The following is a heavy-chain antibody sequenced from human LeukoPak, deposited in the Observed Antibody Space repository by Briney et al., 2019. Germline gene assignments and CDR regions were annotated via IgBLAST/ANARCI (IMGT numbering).Heavy chain of an antibody. J-gene: IGHJ4*02. CDR3: ARDIPSAKAFDY. V-gene: IGHV3-30*02. CDR1: GFTFSGNG. CDR2: IRYDGSTK. Sequence: GGSLRLSCAASGFTFSGNGMHWVRQAPGKGREWVSFIRYDGSTKSYADSVEGRFTISRDNSKNTMYLEMISLRTEDTAVYYCARDIPSAKAFDYWGQGTLVTVSS.